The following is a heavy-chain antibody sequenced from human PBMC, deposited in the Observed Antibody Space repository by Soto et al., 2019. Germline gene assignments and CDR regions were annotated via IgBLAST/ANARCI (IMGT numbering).Heavy chain of an antibody. J-gene: IGHJ4*02. Sequence: EVQLLESGGGLVQPGGSLRLSCVGSGFFFSSYTMTWVRQAPGKGLEWVSSFSATSENTYYEDSVRGRFTISRDNSKNTLFLQMNSLTAEDTAMYYCAKARDQQCVRIPFDCWGQGILVIVSS. D-gene: IGHD6-19*01. CDR1: GFFFSSYT. CDR3: AKARDQQCVRIPFDC. V-gene: IGHV3-23*01. CDR2: FSATSENT.